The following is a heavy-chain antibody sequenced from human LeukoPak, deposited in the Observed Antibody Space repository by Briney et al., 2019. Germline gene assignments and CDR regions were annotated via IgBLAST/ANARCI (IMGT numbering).Heavy chain of an antibody. CDR3: ATPGGILWFGDQDGMDV. D-gene: IGHD3-10*01. J-gene: IGHJ6*02. CDR1: GYIFTDYH. V-gene: IGHV1-2*06. CDR2: INPNSGGT. Sequence: AASVKVSCKASGYIFTDYHIHWVRQAPGQGLEWMGRINPNSGGTTYAQKFQDRVTMTRDTSINTAYMELSRLNSDDTAIYYCATPGGILWFGDQDGMDVWGHGTTVAVSS.